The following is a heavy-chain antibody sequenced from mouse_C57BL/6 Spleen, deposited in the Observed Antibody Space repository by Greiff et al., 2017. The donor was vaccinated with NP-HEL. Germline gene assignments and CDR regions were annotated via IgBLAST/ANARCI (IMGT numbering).Heavy chain of an antibody. CDR2: IDPSDSYT. CDR3: ARGYYGSLWYFDY. J-gene: IGHJ2*01. CDR1: GYTFTSYW. D-gene: IGHD1-1*01. V-gene: IGHV1-69*01. Sequence: QVQLQQPGAELVMPGASVKLSCKASGYTFTSYWMHWVKQRPGQGLEWIGEIDPSDSYTNYNQKFKGKSTLTVDKSSSTAYMQLSSLTSEDSAVYYWARGYYGSLWYFDYWGQGTTLTVSS.